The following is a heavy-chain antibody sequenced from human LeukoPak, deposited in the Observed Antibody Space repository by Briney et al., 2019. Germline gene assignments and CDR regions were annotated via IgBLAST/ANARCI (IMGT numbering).Heavy chain of an antibody. Sequence: GGSLRLSCAASGFTFSSYWMNWARRAPGKGLEWVASINHNGNVNYYVDSVKGRFTISRDNAKNSLYLQMSNLRAEDTAVYFCARGGGLDVWGQGTTVTVSS. J-gene: IGHJ6*02. CDR3: ARGGGLDV. V-gene: IGHV3-7*03. CDR2: INHNGNVN. CDR1: GFTFSSYW. D-gene: IGHD3-16*01.